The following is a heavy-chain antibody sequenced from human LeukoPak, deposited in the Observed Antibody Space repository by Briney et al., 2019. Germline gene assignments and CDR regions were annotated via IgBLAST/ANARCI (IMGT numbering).Heavy chain of an antibody. D-gene: IGHD3-22*01. Sequence: PGGSLRLSCAASGFTFSTYAMNWVRQAPGKGLEWVSATSGSSSSTYYADSVKGRFTISRDNSKNTLYLQMNSLRAEDTAVYYCAKVRMITMIAYDAFDIWGQGTMVTVSS. J-gene: IGHJ3*02. CDR3: AKVRMITMIAYDAFDI. CDR2: TSGSSSST. V-gene: IGHV3-23*01. CDR1: GFTFSTYA.